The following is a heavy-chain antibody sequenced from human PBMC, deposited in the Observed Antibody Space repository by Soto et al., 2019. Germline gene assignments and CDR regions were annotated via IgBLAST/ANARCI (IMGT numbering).Heavy chain of an antibody. CDR1: GGSISNGGYY. CDR2: IYYSGST. Sequence: QVQLQESGPGLVKPSQTLSLTCTVSGGSISNGGYYWSWIRQHPGKGLEWIGYIYYSGSTYYNPSLKSRVTISVDTSKNQFSLKLSSVTAADTAVYYCARVLGYYGSGSYYDYWGQGTLVTVSS. CDR3: ARVLGYYGSGSYYDY. V-gene: IGHV4-31*03. D-gene: IGHD3-10*01. J-gene: IGHJ4*02.